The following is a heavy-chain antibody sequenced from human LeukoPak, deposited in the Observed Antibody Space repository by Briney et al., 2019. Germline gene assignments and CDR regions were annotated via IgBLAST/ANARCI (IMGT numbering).Heavy chain of an antibody. CDR3: AKDWGIVVVTPLDY. CDR2: VSWDGVTT. D-gene: IGHD2-21*02. Sequence: GGSLRLSCAASGLTFDDYGMDWVRQAPGKGLEWVSLVSWDGVTTYYADSGQGRLTISRHNSKTTLYLQMNRLRAEDTAVYYCAKDWGIVVVTPLDYWGQGTLVTVSS. J-gene: IGHJ4*02. V-gene: IGHV3-43D*03. CDR1: GLTFDDYG.